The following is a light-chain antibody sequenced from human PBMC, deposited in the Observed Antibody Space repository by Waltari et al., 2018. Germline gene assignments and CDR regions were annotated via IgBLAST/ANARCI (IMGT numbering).Light chain of an antibody. J-gene: IGLJ3*02. V-gene: IGLV6-57*03. CDR3: QSYDSSNQGV. CDR2: EDN. Sequence: NFMLTQSHSVSESPGKTVTISCTRSSGSIASNYVQGYQQRPGSAPTTVIYEDNRRPSGVPDRFSGSIDSSSNSATLTISGLKTEDEADYYCQSYDSSNQGVFGGGTKLTVL. CDR1: SGSIASNY.